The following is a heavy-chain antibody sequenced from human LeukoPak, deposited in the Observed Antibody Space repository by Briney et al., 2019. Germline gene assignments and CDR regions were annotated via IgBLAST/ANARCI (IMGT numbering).Heavy chain of an antibody. CDR3: ARHFRERWLQFLGSVDY. D-gene: IGHD5-24*01. J-gene: IGHJ4*02. CDR2: IYYSGST. CDR1: GGSISSSSYY. Sequence: KPSETLSLTCTVSGGSISSSSYYWGWIRQPPGKGLEWIGSIYYSGSTYYNPSLKSRVTISVDTSKNQFSLKLSSVTAADTAVYYCARHFRERWLQFLGSVDYWGQGTLVTVSS. V-gene: IGHV4-39*01.